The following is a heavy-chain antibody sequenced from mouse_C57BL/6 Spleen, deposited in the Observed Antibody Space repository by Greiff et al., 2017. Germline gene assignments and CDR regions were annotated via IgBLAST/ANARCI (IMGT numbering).Heavy chain of an antibody. V-gene: IGHV1-80*01. Sequence: QVQLQQSGAELVKPGASVKISCKASGYAFSRYWMNWVKQRPGKGLEWIGQIYPGDGDTNYNGKFKGKATLTADKSSSTAYMQLRSLASEASAVYFCARDYGSGYWFAYWGQGTLVTVSA. J-gene: IGHJ3*01. CDR3: ARDYGSGYWFAY. D-gene: IGHD1-1*01. CDR1: GYAFSRYW. CDR2: IYPGDGDT.